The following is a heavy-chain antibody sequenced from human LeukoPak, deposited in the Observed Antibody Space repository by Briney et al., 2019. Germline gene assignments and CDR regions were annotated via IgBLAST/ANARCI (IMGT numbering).Heavy chain of an antibody. CDR3: ARVPSAYYYYGMDV. CDR1: GGSISSGGYY. Sequence: SETLSLTCTVSGGSISSGGYYWSWIRQHPGKGLEWIGYIYYSGSTYYNPSLKSRVTISVDTSKNQFSLKLSSVTAADTAVYYCARVPSAYYYYGMDVWGQGTTVTVSS. V-gene: IGHV4-31*03. CDR2: IYYSGST. J-gene: IGHJ6*02.